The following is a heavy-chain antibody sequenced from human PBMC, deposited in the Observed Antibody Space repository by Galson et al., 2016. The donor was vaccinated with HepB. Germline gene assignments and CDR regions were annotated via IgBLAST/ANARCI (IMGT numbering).Heavy chain of an antibody. J-gene: IGHJ6*02. CDR3: ARVYTSGGKHNGLDV. Sequence: SVKVSCKASGYIFTTYSISWVRQAPGQGLEWMGWISGHNGDTKYAQKLQGRVTMTTDTSTRTAYLEMRSPRSDDTAIYYCARVYTSGGKHNGLDVWGQGTTVTVSS. CDR1: GYIFTTYS. D-gene: IGHD6-25*01. CDR2: ISGHNGDT. V-gene: IGHV1-18*01.